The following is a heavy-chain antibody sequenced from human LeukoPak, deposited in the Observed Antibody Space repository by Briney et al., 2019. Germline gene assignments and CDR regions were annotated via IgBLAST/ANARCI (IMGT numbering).Heavy chain of an antibody. CDR3: ARGRGEAAGLDH. D-gene: IGHD6-13*01. CDR2: ITHAAIL. V-gene: IGHV4-34*01. J-gene: IGHJ4*02. CDR1: GGGSFSDYS. Sequence: PSETLSLTCAVSGGGSFSDYSWNWIRQSPGKGLEWVGEITHAAILNYNPSLNGRVAISVDTSKSQVSLKLDSMTAADTAMYYCARGRGEAAGLDHLGQGTLVTVSS.